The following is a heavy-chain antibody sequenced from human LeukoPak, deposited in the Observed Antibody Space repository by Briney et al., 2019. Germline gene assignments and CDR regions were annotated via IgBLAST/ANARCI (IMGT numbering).Heavy chain of an antibody. V-gene: IGHV3-21*01. D-gene: IGHD2-21*02. CDR2: ISSSSSYI. CDR3: ARDRALNCGGDCYFGY. Sequence: GRSLRLSCAASGFTFSSYSMNWVRQAPGKGLEWVSSISSSSSYIYYADSVKGRSTISRDNAKNSLYLQMNSLRAEDTAVYYCARDRALNCGGDCYFGYWGQGTLVTVSS. J-gene: IGHJ4*02. CDR1: GFTFSSYS.